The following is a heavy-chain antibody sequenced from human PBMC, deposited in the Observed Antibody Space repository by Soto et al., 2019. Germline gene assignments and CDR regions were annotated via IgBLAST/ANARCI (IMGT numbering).Heavy chain of an antibody. CDR1: GGSISSGGYY. CDR2: IYYSGST. CDR3: ARDAIGYCISTSCAWFDP. J-gene: IGHJ5*02. V-gene: IGHV4-31*03. Sequence: QVQLQESGPGLVKPSQTLSLTCTVSGGSISSGGYYWSWIRQHPGKGLEWIGYIYYSGSTYYNPSLKSRVTLSVDTAKNQFSLKLSSVTAADTAVYYCARDAIGYCISTSCAWFDPWGQGTLVTVSS. D-gene: IGHD2-2*01.